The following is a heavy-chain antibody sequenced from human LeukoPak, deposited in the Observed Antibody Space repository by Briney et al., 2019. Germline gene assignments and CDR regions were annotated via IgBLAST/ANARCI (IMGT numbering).Heavy chain of an antibody. D-gene: IGHD2-21*02. J-gene: IGHJ1*01. Sequence: GGSLRLSCAASGLTFSSHWMHWVRQAPGKGLVWVSRITNDGSSTTYADSVKGRFTISRDNAKNMLYLQVNSLRVEDTAVYYCTSWGDTTAEYFQRWGQGTLVTVSS. CDR3: TSWGDTTAEYFQR. V-gene: IGHV3-74*01. CDR1: GLTFSSHW. CDR2: ITNDGSST.